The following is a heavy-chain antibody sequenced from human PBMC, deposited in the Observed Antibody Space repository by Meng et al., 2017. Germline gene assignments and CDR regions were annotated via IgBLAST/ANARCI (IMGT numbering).Heavy chain of an antibody. J-gene: IGHJ4*02. CDR1: GFTFSSYG. CDR3: ARDRLWFGELSGFDY. CDR2: IWYDGSNK. D-gene: IGHD3-10*01. Sequence: GESLKISCAASGFTFSSYGMHWVRQAPGKGLEWVAVIWYDGSNKYYADSVKGRFTISRDNSKNTLYLQMNSLGAEDTAVYYCARDRLWFGELSGFDYWGQGTLVTVSS. V-gene: IGHV3-33*01.